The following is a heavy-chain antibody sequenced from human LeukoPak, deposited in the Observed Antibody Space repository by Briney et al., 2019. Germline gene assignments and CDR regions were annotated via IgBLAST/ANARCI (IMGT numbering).Heavy chain of an antibody. CDR1: GFTFSSYW. V-gene: IGHV3-7*02. CDR3: ASDSGSYRTFEY. Sequence: PRGSLRLSCAASGFTFSSYWMSWVRQAPGKGLEWVANVNQDGSAKYYVDSVKGRFTISRDNAKNSLYLQMNSLRAEDTAVYYCASDSGSYRTFEYWGQGTLVTVSS. J-gene: IGHJ4*02. CDR2: VNQDGSAK. D-gene: IGHD1-26*01.